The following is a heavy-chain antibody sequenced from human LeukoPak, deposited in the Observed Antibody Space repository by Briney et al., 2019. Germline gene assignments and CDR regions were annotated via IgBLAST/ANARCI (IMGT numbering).Heavy chain of an antibody. V-gene: IGHV3-74*01. CDR3: ARDGGHSTDFDY. D-gene: IGHD2/OR15-2a*01. CDR1: SFAFSRYW. Sequence: GGSLRLSCAASSFAFSRYWFHWVRQAPGKGLDWVSRIDTNGRTTNYADSVKGRFTISRDNAKNLLYLQMNSLRAEDTAVYYCARDGGHSTDFDYWGQGTLVTVSS. CDR2: IDTNGRTT. J-gene: IGHJ4*02.